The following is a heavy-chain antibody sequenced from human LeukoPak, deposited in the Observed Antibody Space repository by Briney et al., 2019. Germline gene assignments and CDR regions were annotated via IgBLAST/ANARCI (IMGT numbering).Heavy chain of an antibody. J-gene: IGHJ6*03. V-gene: IGHV4-39*07. D-gene: IGHD5-24*01. CDR3: ARGDGYNSYYYYCYMDV. CDR2: IYYSGST. Sequence: KPSETLSLTCTVSGGSISSSSYYWGWIRQPPGKGLEWIGSIYYSGSTYYNPSLKSRVTISVDTSKNQFSLKLSSVTAADTAVYYCARGDGYNSYYYYCYMDVWGKGTTVTVSS. CDR1: GGSISSSSYY.